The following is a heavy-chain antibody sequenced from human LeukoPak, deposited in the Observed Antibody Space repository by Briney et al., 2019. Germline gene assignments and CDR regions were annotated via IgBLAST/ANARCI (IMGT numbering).Heavy chain of an antibody. CDR2: MSPNSGNT. Sequence: EASVKVSCKVSGYTFTSYDINWVRQATGQGLEWMGWMSPNSGNTGYAQKFQGRATMTRNTSISTAYMELSSLRSGDTAVYYCARRGHTYGYVGIDYWGQGTLVTASS. CDR3: ARRGHTYGYVGIDY. J-gene: IGHJ4*02. V-gene: IGHV1-8*01. CDR1: GYTFTSYD. D-gene: IGHD5-18*01.